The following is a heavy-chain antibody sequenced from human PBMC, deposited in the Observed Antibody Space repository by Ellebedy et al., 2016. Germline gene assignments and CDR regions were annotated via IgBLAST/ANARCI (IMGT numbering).Heavy chain of an antibody. J-gene: IGHJ4*02. D-gene: IGHD1-26*01. CDR2: ISDNGRRT. V-gene: IGHV3-23*01. CDR1: GFSFSNFG. CDR3: ARRGLPYSGSPMGGYFGY. Sequence: GGSLRLXCAASGFSFSNFGMSWVRQAPGKGLEWVATISDNGRRTYYADSVEGRFTISRDNFKGTLFLQMNSLRAEDTAVYYCARRGLPYSGSPMGGYFGYWGQGALVTVSS.